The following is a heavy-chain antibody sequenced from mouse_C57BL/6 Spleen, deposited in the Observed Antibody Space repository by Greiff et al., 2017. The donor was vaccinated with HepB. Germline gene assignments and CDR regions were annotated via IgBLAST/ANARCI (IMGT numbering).Heavy chain of an antibody. Sequence: VQLVESGPGLVAPSQSLSITCTVSGFSLTSYAISWVRQPPGKGLEWLGVIWTGGGTNYNSALKSRLSISKDNSKSQVFLKMNSLQTDDTARYYCARNFGTTVVARGYFDVWGTGTTVTVSS. CDR1: GFSLTSYA. V-gene: IGHV2-9-1*01. CDR2: IWTGGGT. CDR3: ARNFGTTVVARGYFDV. D-gene: IGHD1-1*01. J-gene: IGHJ1*03.